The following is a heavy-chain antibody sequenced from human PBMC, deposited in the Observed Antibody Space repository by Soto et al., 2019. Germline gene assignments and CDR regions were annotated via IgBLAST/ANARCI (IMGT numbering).Heavy chain of an antibody. D-gene: IGHD6-13*01. CDR2: NYYSGST. Sequence: QVQLQESGPGLVKPSETLSLTCTVSGGSISSYYWSWIRQPPGKGLEWIGYNYYSGSTNYNPSLKSRVNVSVDTSKNQSSLKLGSVTAADTALYYCARASIAAATYYFDYWGRGTLVTVST. CDR1: GGSISSYY. CDR3: ARASIAAATYYFDY. V-gene: IGHV4-59*01. J-gene: IGHJ4*02.